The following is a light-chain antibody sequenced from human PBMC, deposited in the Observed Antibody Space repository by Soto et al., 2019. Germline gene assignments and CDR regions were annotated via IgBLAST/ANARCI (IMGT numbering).Light chain of an antibody. J-gene: IGKJ2*01. CDR2: GAS. Sequence: EIVLTQSPGTLSLSPGERATLSCRASQSVTSSYLAWYQHKRGQAPRLLIYGASSRATGIPDRFGGSGSGPDFTLTISRLGPEDFAVYYCQQYGSSPYTFGQGTKLEIK. V-gene: IGKV3-20*01. CDR1: QSVTSSY. CDR3: QQYGSSPYT.